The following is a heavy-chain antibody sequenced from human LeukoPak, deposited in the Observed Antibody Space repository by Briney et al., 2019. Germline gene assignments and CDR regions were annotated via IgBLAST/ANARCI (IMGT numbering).Heavy chain of an antibody. D-gene: IGHD1-26*01. CDR3: ARTVGATRDAFDI. Sequence: ASVKVSCKASGYTFTSYGISWVRQAPGQGLEWMGWISAYNGNTNYAQKFQGGVTITTDESTSTAYMELSSLRSEDTAVYYCARTVGATRDAFDIWGQGTMVTVSS. CDR1: GYTFTSYG. J-gene: IGHJ3*02. V-gene: IGHV1-18*01. CDR2: ISAYNGNT.